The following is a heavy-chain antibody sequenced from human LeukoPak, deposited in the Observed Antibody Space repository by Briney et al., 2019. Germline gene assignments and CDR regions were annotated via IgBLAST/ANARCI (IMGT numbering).Heavy chain of an antibody. CDR3: ARIGEGDDDYYGSGSRWPSVNQFDY. CDR2: IYSGGST. V-gene: IGHV3-53*01. J-gene: IGHJ4*02. D-gene: IGHD3-10*01. Sequence: PGGSLRLSCAASGFTFSDYYMSWVRQAPGKGLEWVSVIYSGGSTYYADSVKGRFTISRDNSKNTLYLKMNSLRAEDTAVYYCARIGEGDDDYYGSGSRWPSVNQFDYWGQGTLVTVSS. CDR1: GFTFSDYY.